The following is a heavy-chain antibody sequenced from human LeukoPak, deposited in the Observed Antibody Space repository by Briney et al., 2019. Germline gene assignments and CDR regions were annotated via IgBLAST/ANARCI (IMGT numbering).Heavy chain of an antibody. Sequence: ASVKVSCKASGYTFTGYYMHWVRQAPGQGLEWMGRINPNSGGTNYAQKFQGRVTMTRDTSISTAYMELSRLRSDDTAVYYCARGPPSSPYYYDSSGYYPIDYWGQGTLVTVSS. CDR3: ARGPPSSPYYYDSSGYYPIDY. CDR1: GYTFTGYY. D-gene: IGHD3-22*01. J-gene: IGHJ4*02. V-gene: IGHV1-2*06. CDR2: INPNSGGT.